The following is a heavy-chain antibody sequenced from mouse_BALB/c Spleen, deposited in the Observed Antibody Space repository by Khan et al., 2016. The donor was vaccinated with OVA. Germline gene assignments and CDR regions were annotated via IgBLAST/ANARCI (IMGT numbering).Heavy chain of an antibody. D-gene: IGHD2-2*01. V-gene: IGHV1-61*01. CDR2: IDPSDSET. J-gene: IGHJ3*01. CDR1: GYTFTSYW. Sequence: QVQLQQPGAELVRPGASVKLSCKASGYTFTSYWMNWVKQRPGQGLEWIGMIDPSDSETHYNQMFKDKATLTEDKSYSTAYMQLSSLTSEDTEVYSCTRRAKYGYDPSWFAYWGQGTLVTVSA. CDR3: TRRAKYGYDPSWFAY.